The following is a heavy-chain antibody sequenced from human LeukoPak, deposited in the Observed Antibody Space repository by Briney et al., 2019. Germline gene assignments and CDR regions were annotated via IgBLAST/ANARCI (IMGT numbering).Heavy chain of an antibody. J-gene: IGHJ6*03. CDR2: ISSDGSNK. Sequence: GGSLRLSCAASGFTFNSYAMHWVRQAPGKGLEWATVISSDGSNKYYADSVKGRFTISRDNSKNTLYLQMNSLRAEDTAVYYCTNYGVYTGYYFMDVWGKGTTVTVSS. D-gene: IGHD4-17*01. CDR3: TNYGVYTGYYFMDV. CDR1: GFTFNSYA. V-gene: IGHV3-30*04.